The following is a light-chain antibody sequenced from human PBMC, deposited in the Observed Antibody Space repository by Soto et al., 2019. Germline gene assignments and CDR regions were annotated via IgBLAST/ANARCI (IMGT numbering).Light chain of an antibody. CDR1: SSDVGGYNY. V-gene: IGLV2-8*01. CDR2: EVN. Sequence: QSALTQPPSASGSPGQSVAISCTGTSSDVGGYNYVSWYQQHPGTAPKLMIYEVNKRPSGVPDRFSGSKSGNTASLTVSGLKAEEEADYYCSSYAGSSNVFGTGTKVTVL. CDR3: SSYAGSSNV. J-gene: IGLJ1*01.